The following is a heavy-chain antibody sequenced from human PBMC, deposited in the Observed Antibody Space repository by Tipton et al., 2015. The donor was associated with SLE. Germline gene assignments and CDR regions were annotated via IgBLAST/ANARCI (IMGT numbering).Heavy chain of an antibody. CDR1: GGSFSDYY. D-gene: IGHD6-13*01. V-gene: IGHV4-34*01. CDR3: ATYSSRYSYDAFDI. Sequence: TLSLTCAVYGGSFSDYYWSWIRQPPGKGLEWIGEINHSGSTKYKPSLKSRVTISVDTSKNQFSLKLSSVTAADTAVYYCATYSSRYSYDAFDIWGQGTMVTVSS. CDR2: INHSGST. J-gene: IGHJ3*02.